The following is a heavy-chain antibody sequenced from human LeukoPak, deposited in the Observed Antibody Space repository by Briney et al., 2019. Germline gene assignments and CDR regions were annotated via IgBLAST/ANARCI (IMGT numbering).Heavy chain of an antibody. V-gene: IGHV3-23*01. Sequence: PGGSLRLSCAASGFTVSSNYMSWVRQAPGKGLEWVSGLSGSGNSTHYADSVRGRFTISRDNSKNTLYLQMNSLRSEDTAVYYCAMSTPFDYWGQGTLVTVSS. CDR1: GFTVSSNY. J-gene: IGHJ4*02. CDR2: LSGSGNST. CDR3: AMSTPFDY.